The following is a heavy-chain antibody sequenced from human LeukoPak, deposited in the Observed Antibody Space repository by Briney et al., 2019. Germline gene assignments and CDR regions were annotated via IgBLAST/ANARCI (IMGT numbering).Heavy chain of an antibody. J-gene: IGHJ4*02. CDR3: VRHDGRGGATMGAWDC. V-gene: IGHV4-39*01. CDR1: GGSISSSTYH. Sequence: SETLSLTCTVSGGSISSSTYHWGWTRQPPGKGLEWIGSIYYSGTTYSNPSLNSRVTISRDTSKNQFSLQLHSVTAADTAVYYCVRHDGRGGATMGAWDCWGQGSLVIVSS. D-gene: IGHD4/OR15-4a*01. CDR2: IYYSGTT.